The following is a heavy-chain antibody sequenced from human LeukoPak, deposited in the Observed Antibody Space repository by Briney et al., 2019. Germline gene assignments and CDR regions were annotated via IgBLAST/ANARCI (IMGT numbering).Heavy chain of an antibody. CDR2: INPSGGST. J-gene: IGHJ4*02. D-gene: IGHD4-17*01. CDR1: GYTFTSHY. Sequence: GASVKVSCKTSGYTFTSHYIHWVRQAPGQGLEWMGIINPSGGSTSYAQKFQGRVTMTRDTSTSTVYMYLSSLRSEDTAVYYCARDSLYGVVDYWGQGTLVTVSS. V-gene: IGHV1-46*01. CDR3: ARDSLYGVVDY.